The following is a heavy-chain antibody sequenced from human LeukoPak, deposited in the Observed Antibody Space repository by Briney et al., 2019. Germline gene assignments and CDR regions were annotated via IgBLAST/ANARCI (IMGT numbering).Heavy chain of an antibody. CDR1: GFTFSNFG. Sequence: GGTLRLSCAASGFTFSNFGMSWVRQAPGKGLEWVAFIPYDGSDKFYADSVKGRFTISRDNSKNTLYLQMNSLRAEDTAVYYCAAMTSVTTGDYWGQGTLVTVSS. CDR2: IPYDGSDK. D-gene: IGHD4-11*01. V-gene: IGHV3-30*02. J-gene: IGHJ4*02. CDR3: AAMTSVTTGDY.